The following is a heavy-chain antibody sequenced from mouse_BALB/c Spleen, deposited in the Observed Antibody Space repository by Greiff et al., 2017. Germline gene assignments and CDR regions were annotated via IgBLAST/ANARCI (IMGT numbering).Heavy chain of an antibody. CDR3: ARDEATYGSRAMDY. V-gene: IGHV2-9*02. CDR1: GFSLTSYG. D-gene: IGHD1-1*01. Sequence: VKLVESGPGLVAPSQSLSITCTVSGFSLTSYGVHWVRQPPGKGLEWLGVIWAGGSTNYNSALMSRLSISKDNSKSQVFLKMNSLQTDDTAMYYCARDEATYGSRAMDYWGQGTSVTVSS. CDR2: IWAGGST. J-gene: IGHJ4*01.